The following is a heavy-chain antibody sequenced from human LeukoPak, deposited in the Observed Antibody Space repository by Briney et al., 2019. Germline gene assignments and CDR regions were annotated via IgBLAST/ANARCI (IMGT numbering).Heavy chain of an antibody. CDR3: AKSIGSGSY. D-gene: IGHD3-10*01. J-gene: IGHJ4*02. V-gene: IGHV3-9*01. CDR2: ISWNSGGV. Sequence: GGSLRLSCAASGFIFDDYAMHWVRQVPGKGLEWVAGISWNSGGVGYADSVKGRFTISRDNSKNTLYLQMNSLRAEDTAVYYCAKSIGSGSYWGQGTLVTVSS. CDR1: GFIFDDYA.